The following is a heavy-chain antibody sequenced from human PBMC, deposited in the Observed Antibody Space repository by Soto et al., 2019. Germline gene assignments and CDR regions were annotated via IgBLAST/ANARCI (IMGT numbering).Heavy chain of an antibody. CDR3: AAHGGNSNAFDI. D-gene: IGHD2-21*02. Sequence: ASVKVSCKASGFTFTSSAVQWVRQARGQRLEWIGWIVVGSGNTNYAQKFQERVTITRDMSTSTAYMELSSLRSGDTAVYYCAAHGGNSNAFDIWGQGTMVTVSS. V-gene: IGHV1-58*01. CDR1: GFTFTSSA. CDR2: IVVGSGNT. J-gene: IGHJ3*02.